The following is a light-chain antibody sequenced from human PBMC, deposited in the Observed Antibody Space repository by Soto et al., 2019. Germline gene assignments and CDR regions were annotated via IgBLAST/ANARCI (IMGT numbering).Light chain of an antibody. CDR3: QQYDTLPWT. J-gene: IGKJ1*01. CDR1: QSVSSSY. CDR2: GAS. V-gene: IGKV3-20*01. Sequence: IVLTQSPGSLPLSLGERATLSCRASQSVSSSYLAWYQQRPGQAPRLLIYGASSRATGIPDRFSGSGSGTDFTLTISRLEPEDFAVFFCQQYDTLPWTFGQGTKVDIK.